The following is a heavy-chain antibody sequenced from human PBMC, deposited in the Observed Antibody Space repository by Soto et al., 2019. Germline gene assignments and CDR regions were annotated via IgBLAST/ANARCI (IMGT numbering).Heavy chain of an antibody. CDR2: ISYDGNNK. CDR1: GFTFSTYD. J-gene: IGHJ4*02. V-gene: IGHV3-30*18. D-gene: IGHD5-12*01. CDR3: TKDERGEMATIYPLYYFDY. Sequence: GGSLRLSCAASGFTFSTYDMHWVRQAPGKGLEWVAVISYDGNNKYYAEYVKGRYTISRDNSKNTLYLQMNSLRAEDMAVYYCTKDERGEMATIYPLYYFDYWGQGTLVTVSS.